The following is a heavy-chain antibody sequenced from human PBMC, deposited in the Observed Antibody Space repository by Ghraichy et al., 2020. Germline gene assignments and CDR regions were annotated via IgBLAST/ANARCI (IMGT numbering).Heavy chain of an antibody. Sequence: SETLSLTCAVYGGSFSGYYWSWIRQPPGKGLEWIGEINHSGSTNYNPSLKSRVTISVDTSKNQFSLKLSSVTAADTAVYYCARVLAYGSGRRRNWFDPWGQGTLVTVSS. CDR2: INHSGST. CDR1: GGSFSGYY. CDR3: ARVLAYGSGRRRNWFDP. J-gene: IGHJ5*02. V-gene: IGHV4-34*01. D-gene: IGHD3-10*01.